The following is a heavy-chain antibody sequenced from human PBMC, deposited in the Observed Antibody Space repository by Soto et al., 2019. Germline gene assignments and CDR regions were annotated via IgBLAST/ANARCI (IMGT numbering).Heavy chain of an antibody. Sequence: ASVKVSCKASGYTFTSYYMYWVRQAPGQGLEWMGIINPSGGSTSYAQKFQGRVTMTGDTSTSTVYMELSSLRSEDTAVYYCARVEMATIKGNAFDIWGQGTMVTV. D-gene: IGHD5-12*01. CDR3: ARVEMATIKGNAFDI. CDR2: INPSGGST. J-gene: IGHJ3*02. CDR1: GYTFTSYY. V-gene: IGHV1-46*01.